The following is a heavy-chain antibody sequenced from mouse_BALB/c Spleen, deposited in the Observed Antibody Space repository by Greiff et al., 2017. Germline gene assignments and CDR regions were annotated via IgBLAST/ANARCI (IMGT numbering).Heavy chain of an antibody. CDR3: TRGVFY. V-gene: IGHV1S22*01. J-gene: IGHJ2*01. Sequence: LQQPGSELVRPGASVKLSCKASGYTFTSYWMHWVKQRPGQGLEWIGNIYPGSGSTNYDEKFKSKATLTVDTSSSTAYMQLSSLTSEDSAVYYCTRGVFYWGQGTTLTVSS. CDR2: IYPGSGST. CDR1: GYTFTSYW.